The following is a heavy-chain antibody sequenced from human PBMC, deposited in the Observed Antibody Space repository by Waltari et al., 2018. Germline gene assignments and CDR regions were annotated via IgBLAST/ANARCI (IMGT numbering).Heavy chain of an antibody. CDR1: GFNFDDHG. CDR2: IKRGGNT. Sequence: VQLVESGGGVRRPGGSLRLSCAASGFNFDDHGMRWLRQPPGKVPEWIGEIKRGGNTNLTPSRKSRGIMSVDTSKNQVVLKLTSVTAADTAVYYCARAEQGGSAVGPDFQHWGQGTLVTVSS. D-gene: IGHD1-26*01. J-gene: IGHJ1*01. CDR3: ARAEQGGSAVGPDFQH. V-gene: IGHV4-34*01.